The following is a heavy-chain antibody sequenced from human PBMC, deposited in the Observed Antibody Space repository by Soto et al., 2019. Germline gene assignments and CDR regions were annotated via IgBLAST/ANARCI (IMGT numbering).Heavy chain of an antibody. Sequence: QVQLVQSGAEVKKPGASVKVSCKASGYTFTSYDINWVRQATGQGLEWMGWMNPNSGNTGYAQKFQGRVTMTRNTSTSTAYMQMRSMRSEDKAVYYCSRVSGMFEWLFFDYWGQGTLVTVSS. V-gene: IGHV1-8*01. CDR1: GYTFTSYD. CDR2: MNPNSGNT. J-gene: IGHJ4*02. D-gene: IGHD3-3*01. CDR3: SRVSGMFEWLFFDY.